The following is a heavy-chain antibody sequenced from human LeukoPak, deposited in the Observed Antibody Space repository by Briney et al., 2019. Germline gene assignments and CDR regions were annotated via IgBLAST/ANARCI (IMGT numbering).Heavy chain of an antibody. CDR3: ARPRGVYNFDAFDI. CDR2: ISAYNGNT. V-gene: IGHV1-18*01. CDR1: GYTFTSYV. J-gene: IGHJ3*02. Sequence: ASVKVSCKASGYTFTSYVTSWVRQAPGQGLEWMGWISAYNGNTNYAQQFQGRVTMTTDTSTSTAYMELRSLRSDDTAVYYCARPRGVYNFDAFDIWGQGTMVTVSS. D-gene: IGHD5-24*01.